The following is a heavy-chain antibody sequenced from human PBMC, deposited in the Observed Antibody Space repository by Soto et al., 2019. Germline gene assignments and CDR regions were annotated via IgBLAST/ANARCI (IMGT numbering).Heavy chain of an antibody. CDR3: ARGGYYGSGTHPNWFDP. CDR1: GFTFSSYA. V-gene: IGHV3-30-3*01. D-gene: IGHD3-10*01. Sequence: QVQLVESGGGVVQPGRPLRLSCAASGFTFSSYAMHWVRQAPGKGLEWVAVISYDGSNKYYADSVKGRFTISRDNSKNTLYLQMNSLRAEDTAVYYCARGGYYGSGTHPNWFDPWGQGTLVTVSS. J-gene: IGHJ5*02. CDR2: ISYDGSNK.